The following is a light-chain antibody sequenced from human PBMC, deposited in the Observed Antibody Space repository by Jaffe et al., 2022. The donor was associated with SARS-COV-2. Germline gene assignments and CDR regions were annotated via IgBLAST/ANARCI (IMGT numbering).Light chain of an antibody. CDR2: AAS. CDR1: QSIRSN. Sequence: EIVMTQSPATLSVSPGERATLSCRASQSIRSNVAWYQQKPGQAPRLLIYAASVRATGIPGRFSGSGSATEFTLTISSLQSEDFAVYYCQRYNSWPPAWTFGQGTKVEIK. J-gene: IGKJ1*01. CDR3: QRYNSWPPAWT. V-gene: IGKV3-15*01.